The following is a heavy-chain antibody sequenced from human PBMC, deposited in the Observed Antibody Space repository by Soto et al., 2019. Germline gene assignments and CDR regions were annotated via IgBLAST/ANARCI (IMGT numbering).Heavy chain of an antibody. Sequence: SETPSLTCAVYGGSVSGYYWSWIRQSPGKGLEWIGDISHSGSTNYNPSLKSRVTMSVDTSTNQFSLKLSSMTAADTSVYYCARGTSPVEYWGQGTLVTVSS. D-gene: IGHD2-2*01. CDR2: ISHSGST. CDR1: GGSVSGYY. J-gene: IGHJ4*02. CDR3: ARGTSPVEY. V-gene: IGHV4-34*01.